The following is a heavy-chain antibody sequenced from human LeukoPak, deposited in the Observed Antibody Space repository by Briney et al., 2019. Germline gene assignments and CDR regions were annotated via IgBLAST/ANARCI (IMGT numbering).Heavy chain of an antibody. CDR1: GYTFTSYG. D-gene: IGHD5-12*01. CDR3: ARDSPSGYDYGGFDY. Sequence: ASVKVSCKASGYTFTSYGISWVRQAPGQGLEWMGWISAYNGNTNYAQKFQGRVTITADKSTSTAYMELSSLRSEDTAVYYCARDSPSGYDYGGFDYWGQGTLVTVSS. CDR2: ISAYNGNT. V-gene: IGHV1-18*01. J-gene: IGHJ4*02.